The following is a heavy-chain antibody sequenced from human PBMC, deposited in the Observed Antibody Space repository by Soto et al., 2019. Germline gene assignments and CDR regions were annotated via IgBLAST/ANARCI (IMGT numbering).Heavy chain of an antibody. J-gene: IGHJ3*02. D-gene: IGHD4-17*01. CDR3: ARGRGGSYGGNSAHFDI. V-gene: IGHV3-33*01. Sequence: QVQLVESGGGVVQPGTSLRLSCEASGFTFSGFGMHWVRQAPGKGLEWVAVIWYDGSKKYYADCVKGRFTISRDNSKNALYRQMTSLRAEDTAVYYCARGRGGSYGGNSAHFDIWGQGKLVTVSS. CDR2: IWYDGSKK. CDR1: GFTFSGFG.